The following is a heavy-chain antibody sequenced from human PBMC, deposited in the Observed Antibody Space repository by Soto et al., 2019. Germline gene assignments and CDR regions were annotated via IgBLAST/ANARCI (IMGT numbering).Heavy chain of an antibody. J-gene: IGHJ4*01. V-gene: IGHV4-59*01. CDR2: VYYTGTT. CDR3: ARDLAAVPRDLVY. Sequence: SEPLSLTCTVSGGSISSYFYIWVRQPPGKGLEWIGSVYYTGTTDYNPSLKSRVTISVDTSKTQFSLNLRSVTAADTAVYYCARDLAAVPRDLVYLGRGSLVSVS. CDR1: GGSISSYF. D-gene: IGHD6-13*01.